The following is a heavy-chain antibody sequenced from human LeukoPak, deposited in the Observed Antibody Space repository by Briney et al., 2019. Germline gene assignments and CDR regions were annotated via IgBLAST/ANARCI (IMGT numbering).Heavy chain of an antibody. Sequence: SETLSLTCTVSGGSISNYYWGWIRQPPGKGLEWIGNIFYSGSTYYSPSLKSRVTISLDTSRNQFSLKLNSVTAADTAVYYCAKSNGYGLVDIWGQGTMVTVSS. CDR2: IFYSGST. CDR3: AKSNGYGLVDI. D-gene: IGHD3-10*01. V-gene: IGHV4-39*07. CDR1: GGSISNYY. J-gene: IGHJ3*02.